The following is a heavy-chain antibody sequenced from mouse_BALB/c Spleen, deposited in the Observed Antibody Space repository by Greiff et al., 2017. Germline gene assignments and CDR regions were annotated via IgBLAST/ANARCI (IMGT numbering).Heavy chain of an antibody. CDR2: IRNKANGYTT. J-gene: IGHJ4*01. V-gene: IGHV7-3*02. CDR1: GFTFTDYY. Sequence: EVKLVESGGGLVQPGGSLRLSCATSGFTFTDYYMSWVRQPPGKALEWLGFIRNKANGYTTEYSASVKGRFTISRDKSQSILYLQMNTLRAEDSATYYSAREGTLSYAMDYWGQGTSVTVSS. D-gene: IGHD2-14*01. CDR3: AREGTLSYAMDY.